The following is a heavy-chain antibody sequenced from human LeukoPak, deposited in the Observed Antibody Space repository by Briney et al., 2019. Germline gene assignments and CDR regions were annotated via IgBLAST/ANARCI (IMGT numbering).Heavy chain of an antibody. CDR3: AKDRVHSDNWFDP. Sequence: GGSLRLSCAGSGFTFSSYWMHWVRQAPGKGLVWVSRISTDASSTTYADSVKGRFTISRDNAKGTLYLQMNSLRAEDTAVYYCAKDRVHSDNWFDPWGQGTLVTVSS. J-gene: IGHJ5*02. V-gene: IGHV3-74*01. CDR2: ISTDASST. D-gene: IGHD3-10*01. CDR1: GFTFSSYW.